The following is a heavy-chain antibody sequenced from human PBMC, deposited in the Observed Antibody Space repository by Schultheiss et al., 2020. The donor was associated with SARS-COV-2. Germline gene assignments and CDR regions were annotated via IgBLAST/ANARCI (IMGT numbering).Heavy chain of an antibody. CDR2: FYYSGNT. D-gene: IGHD5-18*01. CDR3: AKGSTGYSYGMN. Sequence: SETLSLTCTVSGGSISSYYWSWIRQPPGKGLEWIGYFYYSGNTNYNPSLKSRVTFSVDTSKNQFSLKVTSVTAADTAVYYCAKGSTGYSYGMNWGQGTLVTVSS. CDR1: GGSISSYY. J-gene: IGHJ4*02. V-gene: IGHV4-59*08.